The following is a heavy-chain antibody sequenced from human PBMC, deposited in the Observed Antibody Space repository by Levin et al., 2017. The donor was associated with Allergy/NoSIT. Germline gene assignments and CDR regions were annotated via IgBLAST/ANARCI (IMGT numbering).Heavy chain of an antibody. J-gene: IGHJ4*02. CDR3: VKAGVLLWFREFSY. CDR2: ISSNGGST. Sequence: QAGGSLRLSCSASGFTFSSYAMHWVRQAPGKGLEYVSAISSNGGSTYYADSVKGRFTISRDNSKNTLYLQMSSLRAEDTAVYYCVKAGVLLWFREFSYWGQGTLVTVSS. CDR1: GFTFSSYA. V-gene: IGHV3-64D*06. D-gene: IGHD3-10*01.